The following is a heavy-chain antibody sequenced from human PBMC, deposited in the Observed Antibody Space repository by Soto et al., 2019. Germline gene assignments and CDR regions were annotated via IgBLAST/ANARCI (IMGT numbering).Heavy chain of an antibody. CDR3: ARDSGYFDY. V-gene: IGHV4-30-2*01. J-gene: IGHJ4*02. CDR2: IYDDGST. CDR1: GDSISSGGYS. Sequence: KASETLSLTCAVSGDSISSGGYSWNWIRQPPGKGLEWIGYIYDDGSTSFNPSLKSRVTLSVDSSKNQFSLKLSSVTAADTAVYYCARDSGYFDYWGQGTLVTSPQ. D-gene: IGHD2-15*01.